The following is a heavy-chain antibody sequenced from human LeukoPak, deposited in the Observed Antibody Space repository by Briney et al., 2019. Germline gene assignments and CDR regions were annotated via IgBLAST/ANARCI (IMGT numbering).Heavy chain of an antibody. D-gene: IGHD3-10*01. V-gene: IGHV3-53*01. CDR1: GFTVSSNY. Sequence: GGSLRLSCAASGFTVSSNYMSWVRQAPGKGLERVSVIYSGGSTYYADSVKGRFTISKDNSKNTLYLQMNSLRAEDTAVYYCARKYYYGSGSYYRGYLDVWGQGTTVTVSS. J-gene: IGHJ6*02. CDR2: IYSGGST. CDR3: ARKYYYGSGSYYRGYLDV.